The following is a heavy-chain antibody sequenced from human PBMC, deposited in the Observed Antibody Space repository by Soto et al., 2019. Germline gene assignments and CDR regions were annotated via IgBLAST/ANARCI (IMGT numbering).Heavy chain of an antibody. D-gene: IGHD1-1*01. J-gene: IGHJ6*02. CDR3: ARDRVRTGYYYYYGMDV. CDR2: INHSGST. Sequence: QVQLQQWGAGLLKPSETLSLTCAVYGGSFSGYYWSWIRQPPGKGLEGIGEINHSGSTNYNPSLKSRVTISVDTSKNQFSLKLSSVTAADTAVYYCARDRVRTGYYYYYGMDVWGQGTTVTVSS. CDR1: GGSFSGYY. V-gene: IGHV4-34*01.